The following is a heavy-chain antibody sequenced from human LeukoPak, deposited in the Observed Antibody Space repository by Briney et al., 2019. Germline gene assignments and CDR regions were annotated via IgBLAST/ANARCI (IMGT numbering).Heavy chain of an antibody. Sequence: PGGSLRLSCAASGFTFSTYWMHWVRQAPGKGLEWVSGINWNGGSTGYADSVKGRFTISRDNAKNSLYLQMNSLRAEDTALYYCGGGRMNAFDIWGQGTMVTVSS. D-gene: IGHD3-16*01. J-gene: IGHJ3*02. V-gene: IGHV3-20*04. CDR1: GFTFSTYW. CDR3: GGGRMNAFDI. CDR2: INWNGGST.